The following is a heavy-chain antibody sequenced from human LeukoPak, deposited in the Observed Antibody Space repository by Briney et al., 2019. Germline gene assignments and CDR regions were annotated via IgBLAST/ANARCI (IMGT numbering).Heavy chain of an antibody. D-gene: IGHD5-12*01. V-gene: IGHV3-21*01. CDR3: ARDGLEGAGSSGYYYGMDA. CDR2: ISSSSSYI. Sequence: GGSLRLSCAASGFTFSSYEMNWVRQAPGKGLGWVSSISSSSSYIYYADSVKGRFTISRDNAENSLYLQMNSLRAEDTAVYYCARDGLEGAGSSGYYYGMDAWGQGTTATV. J-gene: IGHJ6*02. CDR1: GFTFSSYE.